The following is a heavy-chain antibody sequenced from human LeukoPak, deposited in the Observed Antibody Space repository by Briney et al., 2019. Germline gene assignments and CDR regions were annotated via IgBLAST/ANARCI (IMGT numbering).Heavy chain of an antibody. J-gene: IGHJ1*01. D-gene: IGHD3-22*01. CDR3: ASDSSGYYYPPGYFQH. CDR1: GGSISSSGYS. CDR2: IYYSGST. Sequence: PSQTLSLTCAVSGGSISSSGYSWSWIRQPPGKGLEWIGYIYYSGSTYYNPSLKSRVTISVDTSKNQFSLKLSSVTAADTAVYYCASDSSGYYYPPGYFQHWGQGTLVTVSS. V-gene: IGHV4-30-4*07.